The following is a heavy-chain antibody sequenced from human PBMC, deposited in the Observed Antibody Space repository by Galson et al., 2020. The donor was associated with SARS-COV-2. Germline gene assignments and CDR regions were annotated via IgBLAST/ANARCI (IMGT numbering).Heavy chain of an antibody. CDR3: ARGRGTIFGVVMWSWFDP. V-gene: IGHV4-34*01. J-gene: IGHJ5*02. Sequence: SETLSLTCAVYGGSFSGYYWSWIRQPPGKGLEWIGEINHSGSTNYNPSLKSRVTISVDTSKNQFSLKLSSVTAADTAVYYCARGRGTIFGVVMWSWFDPWGQGTLVTVSS. CDR2: INHSGST. D-gene: IGHD3-3*01. CDR1: GGSFSGYY.